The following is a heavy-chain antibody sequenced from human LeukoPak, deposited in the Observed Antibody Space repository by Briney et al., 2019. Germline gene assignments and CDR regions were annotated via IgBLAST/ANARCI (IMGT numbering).Heavy chain of an antibody. J-gene: IGHJ4*03. Sequence: SETLSLTCAVYGGSFSGYYWSWIRQPPGKGLEWIGEINHSGSTNYNPSLKSRVTISVDTSKNQFSLKLSSVTAADTAVYYCARNWKSLPNYYFDYWGEGTTVTVSS. D-gene: IGHD1-1*01. CDR1: GGSFSGYY. V-gene: IGHV4-34*01. CDR3: ARNWKSLPNYYFDY. CDR2: INHSGST.